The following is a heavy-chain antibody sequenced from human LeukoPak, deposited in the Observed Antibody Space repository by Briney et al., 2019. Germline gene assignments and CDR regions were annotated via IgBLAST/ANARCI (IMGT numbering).Heavy chain of an antibody. D-gene: IGHD3-22*01. CDR3: ARAVVTMIVVVNTPDAFDI. J-gene: IGHJ3*02. CDR2: IYYSGST. CDR1: GGSISSGDYY. Sequence: SETLSLTRTVSGGSISSGDYYWSWIRQPPGKGLEWIGYIYYSGSTYYNPSLKSRVTISVDTSKNQFSLKLSSVTAADTAVYYCARAVVTMIVVVNTPDAFDIWGQGTMVTVSS. V-gene: IGHV4-30-4*01.